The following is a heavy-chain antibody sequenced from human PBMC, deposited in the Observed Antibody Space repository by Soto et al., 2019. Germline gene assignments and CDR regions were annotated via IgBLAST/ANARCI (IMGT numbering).Heavy chain of an antibody. CDR1: GYVFSNYF. Sequence: ASVKVSCKASGYVFSNYFMHWVRQAPGQRPEWLGWINAGSGYTKYSQNFQDRVTISSDTSASTAYMELSSLRSGDTAIYYCARDRVSLAMFGVPVGVFKNWGQGTLVTVSS. J-gene: IGHJ4*02. CDR3: ARDRVSLAMFGVPVGVFKN. CDR2: INAGSGYT. V-gene: IGHV1-3*01. D-gene: IGHD3-3*01.